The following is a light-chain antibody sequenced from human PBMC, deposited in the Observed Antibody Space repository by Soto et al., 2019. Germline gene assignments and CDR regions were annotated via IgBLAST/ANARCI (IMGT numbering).Light chain of an antibody. CDR3: QQSFSTSLYN. CDR1: QSISNY. CDR2: AAS. J-gene: IGKJ2*01. Sequence: DIQMTQSPSSLSASVGDRVTITCRASQSISNYLNWYQHKPGKAPKLLIYAASSLQSGVPSRFSGSGFGKDFTLTISSLQPEDFANYYCQQSFSTSLYNFGKGTKVDI. V-gene: IGKV1-39*01.